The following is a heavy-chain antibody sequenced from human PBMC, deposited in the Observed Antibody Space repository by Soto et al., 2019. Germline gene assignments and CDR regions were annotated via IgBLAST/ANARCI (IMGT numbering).Heavy chain of an antibody. CDR2: TYYRSKWYN. CDR3: SRGYTWAFDY. Sequence: QVQLQQSGPGLVKPSQTLSVTCAISGDSVSSNSVAWHWIRQYPSRGLEWLGRTYYRSKWYNNYAVSVKSRITINADTTKNQLYLQLNSVTPEDTAVYYCSRGYTWAFDYWGQGILVTVSS. J-gene: IGHJ4*02. V-gene: IGHV6-1*02. D-gene: IGHD2-2*02. CDR1: GDSVSSNSVA.